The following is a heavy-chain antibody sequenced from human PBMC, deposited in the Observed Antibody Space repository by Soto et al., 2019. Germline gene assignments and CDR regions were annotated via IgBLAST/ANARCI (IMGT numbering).Heavy chain of an antibody. Sequence: SETLSLTCTVSGGSLRSSSYYWGWIRQPPGKGLEWIGSIFYSGSTYYNPSLKSRVTISLDTSKNQFSLKLSSVTAADTAVYYCAREDYYYDSSGYWPQGFDIWGQGTMVTVSS. CDR2: IFYSGST. J-gene: IGHJ3*02. D-gene: IGHD3-22*01. V-gene: IGHV4-39*07. CDR1: GGSLRSSSYY. CDR3: AREDYYYDSSGYWPQGFDI.